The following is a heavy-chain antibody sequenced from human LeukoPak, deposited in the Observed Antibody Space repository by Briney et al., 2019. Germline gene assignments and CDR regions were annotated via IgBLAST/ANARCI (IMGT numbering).Heavy chain of an antibody. CDR2: IHSSTSK. CDR1: GGSIGSYY. Sequence: PSETLSLTCTVSGGSIGSYYWSWIRQPAGKGLEWIGRIHSSTSKNYNPSIKSRATMSLDTSKNQCSLKVDSVPAADTAIYYCAREAVDYGSGSLDYWGQGTLVAVSS. D-gene: IGHD3-10*01. V-gene: IGHV4-4*07. J-gene: IGHJ4*02. CDR3: AREAVDYGSGSLDY.